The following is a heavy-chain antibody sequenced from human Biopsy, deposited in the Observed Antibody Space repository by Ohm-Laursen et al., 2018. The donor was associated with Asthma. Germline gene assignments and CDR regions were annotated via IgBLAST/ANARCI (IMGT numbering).Heavy chain of an antibody. D-gene: IGHD4-17*01. Sequence: VSSVKVSCKAPGGTFSNFAISWVRQAPGQGLEWMGGHDHEEGGTVNARRFQGRVTMTEGTSTDTAYMELSSLSSDDTAVYYCASDFPKDYVRYNFQFWGQGTLVTVSS. CDR3: ASDFPKDYVRYNFQF. J-gene: IGHJ4*02. CDR1: GGTFSNFA. V-gene: IGHV1-24*01. CDR2: HDHEEGGT.